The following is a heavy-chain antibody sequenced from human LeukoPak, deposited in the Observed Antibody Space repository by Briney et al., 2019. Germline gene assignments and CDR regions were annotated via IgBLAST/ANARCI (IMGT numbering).Heavy chain of an antibody. CDR3: ARGPGRGFDI. V-gene: IGHV1-69*01. D-gene: IGHD7-27*01. CDR1: GGTFRSYT. Sequence: SVKVSCKASGGTFRSYTISWVRQAPGQGLEWMGGIIVIFGTENYAQKFQGRVTITADESTSTAYMELSSLRSEDTAVYYCARGPGRGFDIWGQGTMVTVSS. CDR2: IIVIFGTE. J-gene: IGHJ3*02.